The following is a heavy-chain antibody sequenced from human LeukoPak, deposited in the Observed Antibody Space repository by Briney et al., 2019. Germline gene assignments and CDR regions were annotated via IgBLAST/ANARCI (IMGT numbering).Heavy chain of an antibody. V-gene: IGHV3-23*01. CDR2: SSESGGST. CDR3: VSRYHDDSAPDS. CDR1: GFTFSSYA. Sequence: GGSLRLSCGASGFTFSSYAMSWVRQAPGKGLEWVSASSESGGSTYYADSVKGRFTISRDNSKNTMYLQMDSLRAEDTAGYYCVSRYHDDSAPDSWGQGTLVAVSS. D-gene: IGHD3-22*01. J-gene: IGHJ5*01.